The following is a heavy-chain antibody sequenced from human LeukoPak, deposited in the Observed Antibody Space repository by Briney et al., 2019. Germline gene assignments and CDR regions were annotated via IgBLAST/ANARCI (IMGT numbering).Heavy chain of an antibody. D-gene: IGHD1-26*01. Sequence: GGSLRLSCAASGFTFSSYWMHWVRQAPGKGLVWVSRINNDGASTIADSVRGRFTISRDNAKNTLYLQINSLRAEDTAVYYCAKEKWEPTMNDAFDIWGQGTMVTVSS. CDR2: INNDGAST. CDR3: AKEKWEPTMNDAFDI. CDR1: GFTFSSYW. J-gene: IGHJ3*02. V-gene: IGHV3-74*01.